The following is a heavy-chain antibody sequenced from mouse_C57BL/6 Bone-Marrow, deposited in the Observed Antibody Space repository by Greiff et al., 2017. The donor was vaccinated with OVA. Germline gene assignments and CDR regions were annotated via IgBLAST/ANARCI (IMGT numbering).Heavy chain of an antibody. D-gene: IGHD2-3*01. CDR1: GYTFTSYW. J-gene: IGHJ1*03. CDR3: ARRRGLLQRYFDV. Sequence: VQLQQSGAELVKPGASVKMSCKASGYTFTSYWITWVKQRPGQGLEWIGDIYPGSGSTNYNEKFKSKATLTVDTSSSTAYMQLSSLTSEDSAVYYCARRRGLLQRYFDVWGTGTTVTVSS. V-gene: IGHV1-55*01. CDR2: IYPGSGST.